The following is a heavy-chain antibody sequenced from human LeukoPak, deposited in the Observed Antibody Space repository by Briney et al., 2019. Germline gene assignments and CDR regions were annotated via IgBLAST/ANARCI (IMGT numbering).Heavy chain of an antibody. CDR1: GGTFSSYA. D-gene: IGHD3-3*01. CDR2: IIPILGIA. CDR3: ASRASIFGVPQAFDI. J-gene: IGHJ3*02. Sequence: SVKFSCKASGGTFSSYAISWVRQAPGQGLEWMGRIIPILGIANYAQKFQGRVTITADKSTSTAYVELSSLRSEDTAVYYCASRASIFGVPQAFDIWGQGTMVTVSS. V-gene: IGHV1-69*04.